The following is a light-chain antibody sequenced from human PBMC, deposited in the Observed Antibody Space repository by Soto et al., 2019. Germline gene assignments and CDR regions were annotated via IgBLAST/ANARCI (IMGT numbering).Light chain of an antibody. V-gene: IGKV3-15*01. CDR3: QQYNNWPRAT. J-gene: IGKJ4*01. Sequence: ETVMTQSPATLSVSPGERATLSCTASQSISNNLAWYQQKPGQSPRLIMFRTSTRATGVPARLSGSGSGTEFNITISSLQSEDFAVYYCQQYNNWPRATFGGGTKVDIK. CDR2: RTS. CDR1: QSISNN.